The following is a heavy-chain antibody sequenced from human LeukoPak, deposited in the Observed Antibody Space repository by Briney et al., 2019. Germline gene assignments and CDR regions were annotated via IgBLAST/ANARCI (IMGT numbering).Heavy chain of an antibody. CDR1: GYTFTNYG. Sequence: ASVKVSCKASGYTFTNYGISWVRQAPGQGLEWMGWISAYNDNTNYAQKFQGRVTMTTDTSTSTAYMELRSLRSDDTAVYYCAREWGSNGETNWFDPWGQGTLVTASS. CDR2: ISAYNDNT. V-gene: IGHV1-18*01. D-gene: IGHD3-10*01. CDR3: AREWGSNGETNWFDP. J-gene: IGHJ5*02.